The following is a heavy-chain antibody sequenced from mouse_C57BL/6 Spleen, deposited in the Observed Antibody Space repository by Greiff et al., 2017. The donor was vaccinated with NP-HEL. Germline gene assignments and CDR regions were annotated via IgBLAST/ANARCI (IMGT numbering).Heavy chain of an antibody. Sequence: QVQLQQSGPELVKPGASVKISCKASGYAFSSSWMNWVKQRPGKGLAWIGRIYPGAGDTNYNGNFKGKATLTADKSSSHAYMQLSSLTSENSAVYFCARGTVVATRGYYFDYWGQGTTLTVSS. CDR3: ARGTVVATRGYYFDY. CDR1: GYAFSSSW. D-gene: IGHD1-1*01. V-gene: IGHV1-82*01. J-gene: IGHJ2*01. CDR2: IYPGAGDT.